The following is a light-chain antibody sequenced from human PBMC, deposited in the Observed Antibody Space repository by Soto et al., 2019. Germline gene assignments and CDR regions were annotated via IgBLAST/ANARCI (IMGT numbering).Light chain of an antibody. CDR1: QSISRS. V-gene: IGKV3-15*01. CDR2: GAS. CDR3: QQYSIWRT. Sequence: IVLTQSPAILSVCPGERATLSCRASQSISRSLAWYQQKPGQAPRLLIYGASTRATGIPARFSGSGSGTEFTLTISVLQSEDFAVYCCQQYSIWRTFGQGTKVDI. J-gene: IGKJ1*01.